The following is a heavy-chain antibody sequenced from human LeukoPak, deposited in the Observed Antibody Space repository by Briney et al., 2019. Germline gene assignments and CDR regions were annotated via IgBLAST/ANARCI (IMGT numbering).Heavy chain of an antibody. V-gene: IGHV1-2*02. CDR3: ARSFYYYDSSEIDAFDI. Sequence: ASVKVSCKASGYTFTGYYMHWVRQAPGQGLEWMGWINPNSGGTNYAQKFQGRVTMTRDTSISTAYMELSRLRSDDTAVYYYARSFYYYDSSEIDAFDIWGQGTMVTVSS. CDR2: INPNSGGT. D-gene: IGHD3-22*01. CDR1: GYTFTGYY. J-gene: IGHJ3*02.